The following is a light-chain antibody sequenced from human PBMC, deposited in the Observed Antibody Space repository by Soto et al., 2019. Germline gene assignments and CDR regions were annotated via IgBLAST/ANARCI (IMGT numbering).Light chain of an antibody. Sequence: IVLTPSPGTLSLAPGDVATLSCRASQPVNSGYLAWYQQKPGQAPRLLMYGVSTRGTGIPDRVSGSEAGTDFILYISRLEPGDFAVYYCQVYGSSPKTFGQGNKVAFK. J-gene: IGKJ1*01. CDR3: QVYGSSPKT. CDR2: GVS. CDR1: QPVNSGY. V-gene: IGKV3-20*01.